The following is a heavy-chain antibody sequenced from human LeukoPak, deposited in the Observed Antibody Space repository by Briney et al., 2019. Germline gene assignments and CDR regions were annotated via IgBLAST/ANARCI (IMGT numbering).Heavy chain of an antibody. J-gene: IGHJ3*02. CDR1: GYSLTSYW. D-gene: IGHD1-26*01. CDR3: ARSSGSYLVDDAFDI. CDR2: IYPGDSDT. V-gene: IGHV5-51*01. Sequence: GESLKISCKGSGYSLTSYWIGWVRQMPGKGLEWMGIIYPGDSDTRYSPSFQGQVTISADKSISTAYLQWSSLKASDTAMYYCARSSGSYLVDDAFDIWGQGTMVTVSS.